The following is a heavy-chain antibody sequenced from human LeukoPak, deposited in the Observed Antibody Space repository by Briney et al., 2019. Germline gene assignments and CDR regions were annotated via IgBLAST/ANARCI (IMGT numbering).Heavy chain of an antibody. Sequence: SVKVSCKASGGTFSSYAISWVRQAPGQGLEWMGGIIPIFGTANYAQKFQGRVTITADESTSTAYMELSSLRSEDTAVYYCARDRRIAARLEFQNWFDPWGQGTLVTVSS. V-gene: IGHV1-69*13. CDR3: ARDRRIAARLEFQNWFDP. CDR2: IIPIFGTA. CDR1: GGTFSSYA. J-gene: IGHJ5*02. D-gene: IGHD6-6*01.